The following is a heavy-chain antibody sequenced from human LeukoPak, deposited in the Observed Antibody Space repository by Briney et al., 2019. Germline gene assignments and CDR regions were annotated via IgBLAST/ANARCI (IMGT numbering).Heavy chain of an antibody. CDR3: ARGLRYGDYLAPLDY. V-gene: IGHV1-18*01. CDR1: GYTFTRYG. Sequence: GGSVTVSCKASGYTFTRYGISWVGQAPGEGVEWRGWISGYNGKTKYAQKLKGRVTMTTATSTSTAYMQVRRLRSDDTAVYYCARGLRYGDYLAPLDYWGQGTLVTVSS. J-gene: IGHJ4*02. D-gene: IGHD4-17*01. CDR2: ISGYNGKT.